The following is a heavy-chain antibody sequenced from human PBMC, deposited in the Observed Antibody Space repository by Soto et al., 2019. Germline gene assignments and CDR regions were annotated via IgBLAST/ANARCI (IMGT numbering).Heavy chain of an antibody. Sequence: PSETLSLTCTVSGGSISPYYWSWIRLPPGKGLEWIGYIYYSGSTNYNPSLRSRVTISVDTSKNQFSLRLSSVTAADTAVYYCARLGRRTVASHFGSWGQGTMVTVSS. CDR3: ARLGRRTVASHFGS. CDR2: IYYSGST. D-gene: IGHD2-21*01. V-gene: IGHV4-59*08. CDR1: GGSISPYY. J-gene: IGHJ4*02.